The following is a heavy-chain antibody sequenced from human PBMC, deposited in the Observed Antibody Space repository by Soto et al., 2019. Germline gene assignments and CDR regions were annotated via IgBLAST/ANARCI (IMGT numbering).Heavy chain of an antibody. CDR1: GFTFSSYA. J-gene: IGHJ6*02. D-gene: IGHD4-17*01. CDR2: ISGSGGSK. V-gene: IGHV3-23*01. CDR3: AKDLLTTDYYYYYGMDV. Sequence: EVQLLESGGGLVQPGGSLSLSCAASGFTFSSYAMSWVRQAPGKGLEWVSAISGSGGSKYYADSVRGRFTISRDNSKNTLYLQMNSLRAEGTAVYYCAKDLLTTDYYYYYGMDVWGQGTTVTVSS.